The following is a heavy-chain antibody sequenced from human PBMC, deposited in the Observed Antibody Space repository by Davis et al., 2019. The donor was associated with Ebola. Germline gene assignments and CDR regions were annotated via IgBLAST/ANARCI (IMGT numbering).Heavy chain of an antibody. CDR2: IDPSDSYT. Sequence: GESLKISCKGSGYSFTSYWISWVRQMPGKGLEWMGRIDPSDSYTNYSPSFQGQVTISADKSISTAYLQWSSLKASDTAMYYCARHEGDSSGWYRGYYYYYYGMDVWGQGTTVTVSS. CDR3: ARHEGDSSGWYRGYYYYYYGMDV. D-gene: IGHD6-19*01. J-gene: IGHJ6*02. V-gene: IGHV5-10-1*04. CDR1: GYSFTSYW.